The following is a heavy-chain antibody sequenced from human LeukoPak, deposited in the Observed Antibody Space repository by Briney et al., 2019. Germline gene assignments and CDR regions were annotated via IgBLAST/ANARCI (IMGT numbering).Heavy chain of an antibody. CDR1: GGTFTSYS. Sequence: SCKASGGTFTSYSMTWVRQAPGKGLEWVSVISGSGGATYYADSVKGRFTISRDNSKNTLCLQMNSLRAEDTDVYYCARAAMVRGVDYFGSWGQGTLVTASS. J-gene: IGHJ4*02. D-gene: IGHD3-10*01. V-gene: IGHV3-23*01. CDR2: ISGSGGAT. CDR3: ARAAMVRGVDYFGS.